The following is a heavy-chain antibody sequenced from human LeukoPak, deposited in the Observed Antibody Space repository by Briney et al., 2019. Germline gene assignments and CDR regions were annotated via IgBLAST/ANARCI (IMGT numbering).Heavy chain of an antibody. J-gene: IGHJ4*02. CDR2: INHSGST. CDR3: ARGGRVGATFPLDY. V-gene: IGHV4-39*07. CDR1: GGSISSTGSF. D-gene: IGHD1-26*01. Sequence: SETLSLTCTVSGGSISSTGSFWGWIRQPPGKGLEWIGEINHSGSTNYNPSLKSRVTISVDTSKNQFSLKLSSVTAADTAVYYCARGGRVGATFPLDYWGQGTLVTVSS.